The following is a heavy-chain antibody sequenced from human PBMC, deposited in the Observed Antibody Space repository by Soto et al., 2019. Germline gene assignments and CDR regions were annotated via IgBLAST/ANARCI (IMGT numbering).Heavy chain of an antibody. CDR2: IDPTDSYT. D-gene: IGHD2-15*01. J-gene: IGHJ2*01. CDR3: ARGALHCSGGTCYSGYFDL. V-gene: IGHV5-10-1*01. Sequence: PGESLKISCQGSGYSFTSYWITWVRQMPGKVLEWMGRIDPTDSYTKYSPSFQGHVTMSVDKSINTAYLQWSSLRASDTAMYYCARGALHCSGGTCYSGYFDLWGRGXLVTVYS. CDR1: GYSFTSYW.